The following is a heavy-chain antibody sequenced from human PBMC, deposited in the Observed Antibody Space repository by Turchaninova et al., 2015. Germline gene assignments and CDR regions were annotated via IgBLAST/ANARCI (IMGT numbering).Heavy chain of an antibody. V-gene: IGHV3-49*04. CDR2: IRSKTSGGTP. J-gene: IGHJ5*02. CDR3: TRQGYHYGSGSYYDVS. CDR1: GFIFGDYA. Sequence: LVESGGGLVQPGRSLRLSCTASGFIFGDYAISWVRQAPGKGLGWVAFIRSKTSGGTPEHAASVKGRFTISRDDSKSIAYLQMNSLKTEDTAVYYCTRQGYHYGSGSYYDVSWGQGTLVTVSS. D-gene: IGHD3-10*01.